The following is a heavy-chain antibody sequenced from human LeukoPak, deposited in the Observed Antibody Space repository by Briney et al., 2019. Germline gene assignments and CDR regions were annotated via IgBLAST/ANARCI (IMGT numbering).Heavy chain of an antibody. J-gene: IGHJ4*02. CDR1: GYSFTSYW. D-gene: IGHD4-17*01. CDR3: AVLAYGDYVGGYFDY. CDR2: IYPGDSDT. V-gene: IGHV5-51*01. Sequence: GESLKISCKGSGYSFTSYWIGWVRQMPGKGLEWMGIIYPGDSDTRYSPSFQGQVTISADKCISTAYLQWSSLKASDTAMYYCAVLAYGDYVGGYFDYWGQGTLVTVSS.